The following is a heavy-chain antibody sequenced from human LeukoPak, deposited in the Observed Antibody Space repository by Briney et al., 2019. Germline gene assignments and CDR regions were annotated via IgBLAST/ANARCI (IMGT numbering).Heavy chain of an antibody. CDR2: MNPNSGNT. CDR1: GYTFTSYD. J-gene: IGHJ4*02. D-gene: IGHD3-22*01. CDR3: ASTQGGFYYDSSGLTRTLDY. Sequence: ASVKVSCKASGYTFTSYDINWVRQATGQGLEWMGWMNPNSGNTGYAQKFQGRVTMTRNTSISTAYMELSRLRSDDTAVYYCASTQGGFYYDSSGLTRTLDYWGQGTLVTVSS. V-gene: IGHV1-8*01.